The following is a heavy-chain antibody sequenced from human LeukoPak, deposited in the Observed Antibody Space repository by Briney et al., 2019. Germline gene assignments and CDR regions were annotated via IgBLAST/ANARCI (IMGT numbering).Heavy chain of an antibody. Sequence: PETLSLTRTLSRVSPRSSSYYWGWGRPPPGEGLGWIGSIYYSGSTYYNPSLKSRVTISVDTSKNQFSLKLSSATAADTAVYYCARETTVTNNWFDPWGQGTLVTVSS. D-gene: IGHD4-17*01. CDR1: RVSPRSSSYY. CDR2: IYYSGST. V-gene: IGHV4-39*07. J-gene: IGHJ5*02. CDR3: ARETTVTNNWFDP.